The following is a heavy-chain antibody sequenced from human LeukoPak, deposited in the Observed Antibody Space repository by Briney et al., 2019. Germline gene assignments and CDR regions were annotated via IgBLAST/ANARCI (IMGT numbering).Heavy chain of an antibody. J-gene: IGHJ4*02. CDR3: ARKAAAVTYYFDY. CDR2: ISSSGSTI. Sequence: GGSLRLSCAASGFTFSSYEMNWVRQAPGKGLEWVSYISSSGSTIYYADSVKGRFIISRDNAKNSLYLQMNSLRAEDTAVYYCARKAAAVTYYFDYWGQGTLVTVSS. D-gene: IGHD6-13*01. CDR1: GFTFSSYE. V-gene: IGHV3-48*03.